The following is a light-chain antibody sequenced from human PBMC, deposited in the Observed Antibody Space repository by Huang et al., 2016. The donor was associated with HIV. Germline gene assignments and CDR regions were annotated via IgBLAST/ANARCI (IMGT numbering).Light chain of an antibody. J-gene: IGKJ2*01. CDR1: QSIRRW. V-gene: IGKV1-5*01. Sequence: IQLTQSPSTLSVSVGDRVPITCRASQSIRRWLPWYQQKPGKAPQLLIYEASSLASGVPSRCSGSGSETEFTLTISSLQPDDSATYYCQQYNLYSFTFGQGTKLEIK. CDR2: EAS. CDR3: QQYNLYSFT.